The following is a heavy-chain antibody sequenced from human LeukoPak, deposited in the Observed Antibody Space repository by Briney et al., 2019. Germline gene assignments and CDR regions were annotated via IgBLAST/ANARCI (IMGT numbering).Heavy chain of an antibody. Sequence: PGGSLRLSCAASGFTFSSYSMNWVRQAPGKGLEWVPSISSSSSYIYYADSVKGRFTISRDNAKNSLYLQMNSLRAEDTAVYYCARDRARTYYYDSSGYYVGSAFDIWGQGTMVTVSS. V-gene: IGHV3-21*01. CDR3: ARDRARTYYYDSSGYYVGSAFDI. CDR2: ISSSSSYI. J-gene: IGHJ3*02. D-gene: IGHD3-22*01. CDR1: GFTFSSYS.